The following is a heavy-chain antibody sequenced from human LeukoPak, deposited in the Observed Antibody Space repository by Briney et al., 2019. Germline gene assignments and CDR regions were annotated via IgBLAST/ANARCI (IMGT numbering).Heavy chain of an antibody. CDR3: ARGRSITILRGVAISDGFDI. J-gene: IGHJ3*02. CDR1: GFTFSSYE. CDR2: ISSGQTI. D-gene: IGHD3-10*01. Sequence: GGSLRLSCAASGFTFSSYEMNWVRQAPGKGLEWVAYISSGQTIYYADSVKGRFTISRDNAKNSLYLQMNSLRADDTAFYYCARGRSITILRGVAISDGFDIWGQGTMVTVSS. V-gene: IGHV3-48*03.